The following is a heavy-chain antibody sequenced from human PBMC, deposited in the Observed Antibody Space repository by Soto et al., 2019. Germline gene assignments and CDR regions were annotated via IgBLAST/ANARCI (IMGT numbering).Heavy chain of an antibody. Sequence: QVQLVQSGAEVKKPGSSVKVSCKASGGTFSSYAISWVRQAPGQGLEWMGGIIPISDTTNYAQKFQGRVTITADESTSTAYMERSRLRSEDTAVYYCARSQGSSTRLDIYYYSYYGMDVWGQRTTVTVSS. V-gene: IGHV1-69*01. CDR2: IIPISDTT. J-gene: IGHJ6*02. CDR1: GGTFSSYA. CDR3: ARSQGSSTRLDIYYYSYYGMDV. D-gene: IGHD2-2*01.